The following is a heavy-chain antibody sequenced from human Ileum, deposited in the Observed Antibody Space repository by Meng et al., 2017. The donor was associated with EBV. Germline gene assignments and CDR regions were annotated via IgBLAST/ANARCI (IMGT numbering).Heavy chain of an antibody. CDR2: TYYRSRWYN. CDR3: ASGHFYDGCFYYPFDY. V-gene: IGHV6-1*01. D-gene: IGHD3-22*01. J-gene: IGHJ4*02. CDR1: GDSVSSNSAS. Sequence: VQLPQSGPGPWYPPQNLPLTLDISGDSVSSNSASWNRIRQSPSRGLEGLGRTYYRSRWYNDYAVSVKGRITINSDTSKNRFSLQLNSVTPEDTAVYYCASGHFYDGCFYYPFDYWGQGTLVTVSS.